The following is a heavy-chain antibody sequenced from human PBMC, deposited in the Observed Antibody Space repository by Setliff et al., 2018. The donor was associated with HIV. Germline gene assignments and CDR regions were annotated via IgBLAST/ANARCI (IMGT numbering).Heavy chain of an antibody. CDR2: LRPSGNN. CDR3: ARHGAFYYYYYMDV. J-gene: IGHJ6*03. V-gene: IGHV4-39*01. CDR1: GGPFSSSSYY. Sequence: SETLSLTCTVSGGPFSSSSYYWGWIRQPPGKGLEWIGSLRPSGNNYYNPSLKSRVTISVDTSKNQYSLNPSSVTASDTAVYYCARHGAFYYYYYMDVWGKGTTVTVSS.